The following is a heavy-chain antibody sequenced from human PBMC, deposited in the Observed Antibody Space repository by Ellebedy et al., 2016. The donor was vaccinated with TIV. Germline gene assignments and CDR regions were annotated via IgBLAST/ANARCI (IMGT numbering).Heavy chain of an antibody. V-gene: IGHV3-74*01. CDR2: MNSDGRGT. Sequence: GESLKISCKVSGFTFSNYWMHWVRQAPGKGLVWVSRMNSDGRGTIYADSVKGRFTMSRDNAKNTLFLQMNSLRAEDSAAYYCVRAWGGHDSSGYFYEREYYFDYWGQGTLVTVSS. D-gene: IGHD3-22*01. CDR3: VRAWGGHDSSGYFYEREYYFDY. J-gene: IGHJ4*02. CDR1: GFTFSNYW.